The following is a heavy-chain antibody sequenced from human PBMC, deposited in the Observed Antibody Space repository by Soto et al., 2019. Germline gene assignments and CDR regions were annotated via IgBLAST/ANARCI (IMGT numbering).Heavy chain of an antibody. D-gene: IGHD3-3*01. CDR3: AREDDLWTNGHFDI. Sequence: PGGSLRLSCAASGFTFSSYDMSWVRQAPGKGLEWVSAISGSGGSAYYADSVKGRFTISRDNSRNTLYVQMNSLRSEDTAIYYCAREDDLWTNGHFDIWGQGTLVTVSS. CDR1: GFTFSSYD. CDR2: ISGSGGSA. V-gene: IGHV3-23*01. J-gene: IGHJ3*02.